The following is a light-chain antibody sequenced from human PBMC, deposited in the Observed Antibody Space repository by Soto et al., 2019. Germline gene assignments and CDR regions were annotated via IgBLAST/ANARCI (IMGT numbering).Light chain of an antibody. Sequence: QPVLTQSSSASASLGSSVKLTCTLSSGHSGYIIAWHQQQPGKAPRYLMKLEGSGSYNKGSGVPDRFSGSTSGADRYLTISNLQFEDEADYYCETWDSNTWVFGGGTQLTVL. J-gene: IGLJ3*02. CDR3: ETWDSNTWV. CDR1: SGHSGYI. V-gene: IGLV4-60*02. CDR2: LEGSGSY.